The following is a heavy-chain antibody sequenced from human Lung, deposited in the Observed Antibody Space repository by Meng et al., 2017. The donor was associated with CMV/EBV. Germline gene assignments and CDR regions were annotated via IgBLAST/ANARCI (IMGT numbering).Heavy chain of an antibody. Sequence: GGSXRLXCVASGFTVSSHYMSWVRQAPGQGLEWVSVIYNVGNTYYADSVKGRFTVSRDNSKNTLYLQMNTLRPEDTAVYYCANGHCSGAICSGAFDIWCQGTMVTVSS. D-gene: IGHD2-15*01. J-gene: IGHJ3*02. V-gene: IGHV3-53*01. CDR1: GFTVSSHY. CDR2: IYNVGNT. CDR3: ANGHCSGAICSGAFDI.